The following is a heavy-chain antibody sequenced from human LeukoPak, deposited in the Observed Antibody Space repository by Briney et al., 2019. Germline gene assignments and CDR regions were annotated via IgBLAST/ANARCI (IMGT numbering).Heavy chain of an antibody. V-gene: IGHV4-34*01. J-gene: IGHJ4*02. CDR2: INHSGGA. CDR3: ARHNYDSSGYYSRPYYFDY. Sequence: SETLSLTCAVYGGSFSDYYWSWIRQPPGKGLEWIGEINHSGGANYNPSLKSRVTISVDTSKNQFSLKLSSVTAADTAVYYCARHNYDSSGYYSRPYYFDYWGQGTLVTVSS. CDR1: GGSFSDYY. D-gene: IGHD3-22*01.